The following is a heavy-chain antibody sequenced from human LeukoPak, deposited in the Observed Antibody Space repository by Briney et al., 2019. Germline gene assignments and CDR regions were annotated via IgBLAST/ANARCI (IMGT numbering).Heavy chain of an antibody. D-gene: IGHD1-1*01. Sequence: SGGSLRLSCAASGFTFSDYYMSWIRQAPGKGLEWVSAISGSGGSTYYADSVKGRFTISRDNSKNTLYLQMNSLRAEDTAVYYCAKDQDDMPQAEVFDYWGQGTLVTVSS. J-gene: IGHJ4*02. V-gene: IGHV3-23*01. CDR1: GFTFSDYY. CDR3: AKDQDDMPQAEVFDY. CDR2: ISGSGGST.